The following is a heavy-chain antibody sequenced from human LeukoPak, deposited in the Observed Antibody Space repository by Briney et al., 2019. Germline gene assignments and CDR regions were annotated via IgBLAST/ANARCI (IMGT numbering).Heavy chain of an antibody. CDR3: ETEPRDPSDSNLYGMDV. Sequence: GASVKVSCEVWGYTLTELFMHWVRQAPGKGVEGRGGFDPEGGETIYAQKFQGRVTMTEDTSTDTANMELSSLRSQETAVYYCETEPRDPSDSNLYGMDVWGQGTTVTVSS. D-gene: IGHD4-11*01. V-gene: IGHV1-24*01. CDR2: FDPEGGET. J-gene: IGHJ6*02. CDR1: GYTLTELF.